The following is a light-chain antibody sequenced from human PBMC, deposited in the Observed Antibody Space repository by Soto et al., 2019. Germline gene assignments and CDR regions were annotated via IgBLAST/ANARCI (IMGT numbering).Light chain of an antibody. V-gene: IGLV1-47*01. J-gene: IGLJ3*02. CDR1: SSNVGSNY. CDR2: WDG. CDR3: AAWDDSLSGVV. Sequence: QSVLTQPPSASGTPGQRVTISCSGSSSNVGSNYVYWYQQVPGTAPILLMHWDGQRPSGVPDRFSGPKSGTSASLAISGLRSEDEADYYCAAWDDSLSGVVFGGGTKVTVL.